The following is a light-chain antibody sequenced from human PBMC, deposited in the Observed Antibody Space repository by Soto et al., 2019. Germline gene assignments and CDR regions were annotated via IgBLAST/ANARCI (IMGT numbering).Light chain of an antibody. V-gene: IGKV1-6*01. J-gene: IGKJ1*01. CDR3: IQDYNYPRT. Sequence: AIQFTESPSFLSSPVGYRVTITCRASQGISSYLAWYQQKPGKAHNHLIYAAYSLQCGVQSRFSASRSGTDFTLTIRSLQPEDFATYYCIQDYNYPRTSGQGTKVDIK. CDR1: QGISSY. CDR2: AAY.